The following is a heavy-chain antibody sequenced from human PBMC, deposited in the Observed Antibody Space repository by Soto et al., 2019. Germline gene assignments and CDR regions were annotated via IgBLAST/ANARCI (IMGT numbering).Heavy chain of an antibody. CDR1: GYTFTSYA. Sequence: RASVKVSCKASGYTFTSYAMHWVRQAPGQGLEWMGWINAGNGNTKYSQKFQGRVTITRDTSASTAYMELSSLRSEDTAVYYCAREDYGGNSGDAFDIWGQGTMVTVSS. CDR3: AREDYGGNSGDAFDI. J-gene: IGHJ3*02. V-gene: IGHV1-3*01. D-gene: IGHD4-17*01. CDR2: INAGNGNT.